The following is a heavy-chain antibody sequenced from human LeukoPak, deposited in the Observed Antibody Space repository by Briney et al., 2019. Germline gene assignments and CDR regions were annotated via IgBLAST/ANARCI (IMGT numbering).Heavy chain of an antibody. CDR1: GVTFRSYE. V-gene: IGHV3-48*03. J-gene: IGHJ4*02. CDR3: ARAWYGSGSYTDY. CDR2: ISSSGSTI. Sequence: GGSLRLSCAASGVTFRSYEMKGLRQARGKGVEGGSYISSSGSTIYYADSVKGRFTISRDNAKTSLYLQMNSLRAEDTAVYYCARAWYGSGSYTDYWGQGTLVTVSS. D-gene: IGHD3-10*01.